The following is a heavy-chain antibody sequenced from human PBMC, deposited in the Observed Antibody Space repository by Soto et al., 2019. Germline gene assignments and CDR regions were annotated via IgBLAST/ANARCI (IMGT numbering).Heavy chain of an antibody. J-gene: IGHJ4*02. CDR1: GFTFSSYA. CDR3: AKDREEISERSASCSGSTECDY. V-gene: IGHV3-23*01. CDR2: ISGSGGST. D-gene: IGHD1-26*01. Sequence: GGSLRLSCAASGFTFSSYAMSWVRQAPGKGLEWVSAISGSGGSTYYADSVKGRFTISRDNSKNTLYLQMNSLRAEDTAVYYCAKDREEISERSASCSGSTECDYWCQGTLVTVSS.